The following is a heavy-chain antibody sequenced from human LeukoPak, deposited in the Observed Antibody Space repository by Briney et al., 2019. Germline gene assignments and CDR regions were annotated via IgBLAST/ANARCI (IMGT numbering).Heavy chain of an antibody. CDR1: GFSLSNARMG. D-gene: IGHD1-14*01. V-gene: IGHV2-26*01. CDR3: ARPANPSYYYYMDV. J-gene: IGHJ6*03. CDR2: IFSNDEN. Sequence: SGPVLVKPTETLTLTCTVSGFSLSNARMGVSWIRQPPGKALEWLAHIFSNDENSYSTSLKSRLTISKDTSKSQVVLTMTNMDPVDTATYYCARPANPSYYYYMDVWGKGTTVTVSS.